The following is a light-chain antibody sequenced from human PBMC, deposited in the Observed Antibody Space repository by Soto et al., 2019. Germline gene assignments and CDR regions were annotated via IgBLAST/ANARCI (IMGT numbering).Light chain of an antibody. Sequence: QSVLTQPPSASGTPGQRVTISCSGSSSNIGSNTVNWYQQLPRTAPKVLIYSNNQRPSGVPDRFSGSKSGTSASLAISGLQSEYEADYYCAAWDGSLNVYVFGTGTKLTVL. CDR3: AAWDGSLNVYV. CDR1: SSNIGSNT. J-gene: IGLJ1*01. CDR2: SNN. V-gene: IGLV1-44*01.